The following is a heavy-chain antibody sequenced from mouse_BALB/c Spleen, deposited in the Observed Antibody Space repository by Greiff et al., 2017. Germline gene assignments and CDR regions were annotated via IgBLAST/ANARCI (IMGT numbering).Heavy chain of an antibody. CDR2: IRNKANGYTT. CDR1: GFTFTDYY. V-gene: IGHV7-3*02. Sequence: EVQVVESGGGLVQPGGSLRLSCATSGFTFTDYYMSWVRQPPGKALEWLGFIRNKANGYTTEYSASVKGRFTISRDNSQSILYLQMNTLRAEDSATYYCARDIHDYWGQGTTLTVAS. CDR3: ARDIHDY. J-gene: IGHJ2*01.